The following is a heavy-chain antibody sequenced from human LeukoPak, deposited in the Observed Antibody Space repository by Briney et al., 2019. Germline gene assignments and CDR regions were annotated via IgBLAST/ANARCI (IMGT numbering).Heavy chain of an antibody. D-gene: IGHD1-7*01. CDR1: GGSFSGYY. V-gene: IGHV4-34*01. CDR3: ARGPVTGTTSLWFDP. J-gene: IGHJ5*02. CDR2: INHSGST. Sequence: SETLSLTCAVYGGSFSGYYWSWVRQPPGKGLEWIGEINHSGSTNYNPSLKSRVTISVDTSKNQFSLKLSSVTAADTAVYYCARGPVTGTTSLWFDPWGQGTLVTVSS.